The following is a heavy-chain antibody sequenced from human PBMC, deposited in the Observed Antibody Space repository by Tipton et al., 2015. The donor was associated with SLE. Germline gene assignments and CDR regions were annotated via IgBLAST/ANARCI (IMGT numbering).Heavy chain of an antibody. CDR1: GGSISSSSSYY. CDR3: ARHALGQLVD. CDR2: IYTSGST. J-gene: IGHJ4*02. D-gene: IGHD6-6*01. Sequence: TLSLTCAVYGGSISSSSSYYWNWIRQPPGKGLEWIGYIYTSGSTNYNPSLKSRVTISVDTSKNQFSLKLSSVTAADTAVYFCARHALGQLVDWGPGTLVTVSS. V-gene: IGHV4-61*09.